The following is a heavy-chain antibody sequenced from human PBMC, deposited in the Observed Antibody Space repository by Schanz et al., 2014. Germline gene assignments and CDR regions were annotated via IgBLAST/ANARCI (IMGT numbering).Heavy chain of an antibody. Sequence: VQLVESGGGVVQPGRSLRLSCVASGFTFSSYDVFWVRQAPGKGLEWVSAISGSGGSTYYADSMKGRFTVSRDNAENARYLQMNSLRAEDTAVYYCLAPDYGMDVWGQGTTVTVSS. J-gene: IGHJ6*02. CDR2: ISGSGGST. CDR1: GFTFSSYD. CDR3: LAPDYGMDV. V-gene: IGHV3-23*04.